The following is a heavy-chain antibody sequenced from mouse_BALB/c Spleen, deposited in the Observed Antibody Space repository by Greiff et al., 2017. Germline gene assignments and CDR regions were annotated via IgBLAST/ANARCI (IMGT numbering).Heavy chain of an antibody. Sequence: KQPGSELVRPGASVKLSCKASGYTFTSYWMHWVKQRHGQGLEWIGNIYPGSGSTNYDEKFKSKGTLTVDTSSSTAYMHLSSLTSEDSAVYYCTRQYGNYEGAMDYWGQGTSVTVSS. CDR2: IYPGSGST. CDR3: TRQYGNYEGAMDY. V-gene: IGHV1S22*01. CDR1: GYTFTSYW. J-gene: IGHJ4*01. D-gene: IGHD2-10*02.